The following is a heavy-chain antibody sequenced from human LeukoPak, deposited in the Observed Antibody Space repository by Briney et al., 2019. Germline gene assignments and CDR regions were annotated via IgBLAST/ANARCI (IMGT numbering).Heavy chain of an antibody. V-gene: IGHV4-59*11. CDR2: TYYSGST. Sequence: SETLSLTCTVSGGSISSHYWSWIRQPPGKGLEWIGYTYYSGSTNYNPSLKSRVTISVDTSKNQFSLKLSSVTAADTAVYYCARGGDGYNHLDYWGQGTLVTVSS. CDR3: ARGGDGYNHLDY. CDR1: GGSISSHY. D-gene: IGHD5-24*01. J-gene: IGHJ4*02.